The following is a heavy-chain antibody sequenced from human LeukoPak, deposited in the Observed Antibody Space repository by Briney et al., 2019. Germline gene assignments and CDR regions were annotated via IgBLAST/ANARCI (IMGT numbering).Heavy chain of an antibody. CDR2: ISYDGSNK. CDR1: GFTFSSYA. J-gene: IGHJ3*02. Sequence: PGGSLRLSCAASGFTFSSYAVHWVRQAPGKGLEWVAVISYDGSNKYYADSVKGRFTISRDNSKNTLYLQMNSLRAEDTAVYYCARSFRRRGYSYGHDAFDIWGQGTMVTVSS. D-gene: IGHD5-18*01. V-gene: IGHV3-30*04. CDR3: ARSFRRRGYSYGHDAFDI.